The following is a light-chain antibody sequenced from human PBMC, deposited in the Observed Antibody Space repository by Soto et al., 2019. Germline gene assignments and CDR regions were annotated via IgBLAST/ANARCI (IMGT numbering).Light chain of an antibody. CDR1: KGIKND. CDR3: LQDYSYPLT. Sequence: AIQMTQSPSSLSASVGDRVTITCRASKGIKNDLGWYQQKPGKAPKLLIYAASSLQSGVPSRFSGSGSGTDFSLTISSLQPDDFATYYCLQDYSYPLTFGQGTKVEIK. J-gene: IGKJ1*01. V-gene: IGKV1-6*01. CDR2: AAS.